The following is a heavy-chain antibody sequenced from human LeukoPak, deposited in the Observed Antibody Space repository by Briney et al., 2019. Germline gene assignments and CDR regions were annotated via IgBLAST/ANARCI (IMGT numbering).Heavy chain of an antibody. CDR1: GFTVSSNS. V-gene: IGHV3-53*01. Sequence: HPGGSLRLSCTVSGFTVSSNSMSWVRQAPGKGLEWVSSIYSDNTHYSDSVKGRFTISRDNSKNTLYLQMNSLRVEDTAVYYCARRAGAYSHPYDYWGQGTLVTVSS. CDR3: ARRAGAYSHPYDY. CDR2: IYSDNT. D-gene: IGHD4/OR15-4a*01. J-gene: IGHJ4*02.